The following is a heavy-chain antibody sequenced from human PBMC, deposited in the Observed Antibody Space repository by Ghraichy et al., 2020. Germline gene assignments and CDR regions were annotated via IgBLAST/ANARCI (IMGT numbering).Heavy chain of an antibody. J-gene: IGHJ4*02. CDR2: VFYRGDT. CDR3: ARGGFSGGSYYSD. Sequence: ESLNISCSVSGGSLTSDHWGWIRQPLGQGLEWIGYVFYRGDTHYNPSLESRVSMSVDMARSQFSLRVTSVTAADTAVYYCARGGFSGGSYYSDWGQGVLVTVSS. CDR1: GGSLTSDH. V-gene: IGHV4-59*01. D-gene: IGHD2-15*01.